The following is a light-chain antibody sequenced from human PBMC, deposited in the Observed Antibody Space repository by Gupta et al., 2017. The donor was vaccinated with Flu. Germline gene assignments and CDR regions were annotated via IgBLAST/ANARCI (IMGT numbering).Light chain of an antibody. CDR3: QQYNSYST. V-gene: IGKV1-5*03. CDR2: KAS. CDR1: QTISSW. Sequence: DIQMTQSPSTLSASVGDRVTITCRASQTISSWLAWYQQKPGKAPKLLISKASSLESGVPSRFSGSGSGTEFTLTISSLQPEDFATYYCQQYNSYSTFGQGTKLEIK. J-gene: IGKJ2*01.